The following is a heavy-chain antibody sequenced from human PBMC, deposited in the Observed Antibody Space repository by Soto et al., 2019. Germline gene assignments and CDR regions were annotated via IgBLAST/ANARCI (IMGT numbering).Heavy chain of an antibody. CDR1: GLTFSSYS. D-gene: IGHD3-22*01. CDR2: ISSSISTM. CDR3: ARDRVESGYPEYFQH. J-gene: IGHJ1*01. V-gene: IGHV3-48*02. Sequence: AGGSLRLSCAASGLTFSSYSMNWVRQAPGKGLEWLSYISSSISTMHYADSVKGRFTISRDNAKNSLYLQINSLRDEDTAVYYCARDRVESGYPEYFQHWGQGTLVT.